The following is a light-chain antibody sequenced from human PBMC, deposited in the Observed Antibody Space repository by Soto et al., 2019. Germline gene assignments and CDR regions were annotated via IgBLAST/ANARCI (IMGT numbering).Light chain of an antibody. CDR2: DVS. CDR1: SSDVGGYNY. Sequence: QSVLTQPASLSGSPGQSITISCTGTSSDVGGYNYVTWYQQHPGRAPKLMIYDVSYRPSGVSNRFSGSKSGNTAFLTISGLQAEDEADYYCSSYTNTIVLFGGGTKLT. V-gene: IGLV2-14*03. CDR3: SSYTNTIVL. J-gene: IGLJ2*01.